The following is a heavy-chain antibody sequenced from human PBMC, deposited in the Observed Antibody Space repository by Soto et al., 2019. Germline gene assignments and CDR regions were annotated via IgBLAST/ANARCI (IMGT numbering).Heavy chain of an antibody. CDR3: ARKIARYYGMDV. CDR1: GGSFSGYY. V-gene: IGHV4-34*01. Sequence: QVQLQQWGAGLLKPSETLSLTCAVYGGSFSGYYWSWIRQPPGKGLEWIGEINHSGSTNYNPSLKSRVTISEDTSQNQFSLKLSSVTAADTAVYYCARKIARYYGMDVWGQGTTVTVSS. J-gene: IGHJ6*02. CDR2: INHSGST.